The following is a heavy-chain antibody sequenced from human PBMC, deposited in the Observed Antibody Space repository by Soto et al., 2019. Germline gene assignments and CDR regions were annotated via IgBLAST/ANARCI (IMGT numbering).Heavy chain of an antibody. J-gene: IGHJ4*02. V-gene: IGHV4-59*01. D-gene: IGHD6-13*01. CDR2: VYNSGST. CDR1: GGSISSNY. CDR3: ARYRREAVAGYTLDN. Sequence: PLETLSLTCTVSGGSISSNYWTWIRQPPGKGLEWIGYVYNSGSTNYNPSLKSRVTISEDTSKSQFSLKVNSMTAADTAVYYCARYRREAVAGYTLDNWGQGILVTVLL.